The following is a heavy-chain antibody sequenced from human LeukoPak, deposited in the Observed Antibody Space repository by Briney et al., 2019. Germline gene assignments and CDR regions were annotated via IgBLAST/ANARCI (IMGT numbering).Heavy chain of an antibody. J-gene: IGHJ4*02. CDR2: ISYDGSNK. Sequence: PGGCLRFSCAASGFTFSSYAMHWVRQAPGKGLEWVAVISYDGSNKYYADSVKGRFTISRDNSKNTLYLQMNSLRAEDTAVYYCARDGNGDSYFDYWGQGTLVTVSS. CDR3: ARDGNGDSYFDY. D-gene: IGHD2-21*01. CDR1: GFTFSSYA. V-gene: IGHV3-30-3*01.